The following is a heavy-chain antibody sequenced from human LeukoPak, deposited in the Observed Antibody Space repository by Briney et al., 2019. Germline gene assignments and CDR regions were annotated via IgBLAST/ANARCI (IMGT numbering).Heavy chain of an antibody. V-gene: IGHV3-30*02. Sequence: GGSLRLSCAASGFTFSSYGMHWVRQAPGKGLEWVAFIRYDGSNKYYADSVKGRFTISRDNSKNTLYLQMNSLRAEDTALYYCTKLQGYTAMVYCYMDVWGKGTTVTVSS. J-gene: IGHJ6*03. CDR1: GFTFSSYG. CDR3: TKLQGYTAMVYCYMDV. CDR2: IRYDGSNK. D-gene: IGHD5-18*01.